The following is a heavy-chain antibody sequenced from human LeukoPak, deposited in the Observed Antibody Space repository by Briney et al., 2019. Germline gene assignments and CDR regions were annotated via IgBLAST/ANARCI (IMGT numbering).Heavy chain of an antibody. D-gene: IGHD2-15*01. CDR1: GFTFSTYT. CDR3: AKDGYCSAGSCFSANDAFDI. CDR2: ISSSSSYI. Sequence: PGGSLRLSCAASGFTFSTYTMNWVRQAPGKGLEWVSSISSSSSYIAYSDSVKGRFTISRDNSKNSLYLQMNSLRAEDTAVYYCAKDGYCSAGSCFSANDAFDIWGQGTMVTVSS. J-gene: IGHJ3*02. V-gene: IGHV3-21*04.